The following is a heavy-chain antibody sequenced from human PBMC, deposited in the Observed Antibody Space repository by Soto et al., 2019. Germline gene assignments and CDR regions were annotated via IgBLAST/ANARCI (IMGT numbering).Heavy chain of an antibody. Sequence: PGGSLRLSCAASGFTFSSYAMSWVRQAPGKGLEWVSAISGSGGSTYYADSVKGRFTISRDNSKNTLYLQMNSLRAEDTAVYYCAKDSQSTQGYYYMDVWGKGTTVTVSS. J-gene: IGHJ6*03. CDR3: AKDSQSTQGYYYMDV. V-gene: IGHV3-23*01. CDR2: ISGSGGST. CDR1: GFTFSSYA.